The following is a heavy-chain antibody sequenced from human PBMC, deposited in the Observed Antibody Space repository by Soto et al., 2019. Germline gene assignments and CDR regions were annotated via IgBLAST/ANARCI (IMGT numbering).Heavy chain of an antibody. CDR1: GFTFSSYG. CDR3: ARDYDRSGYPRYYFDY. J-gene: IGHJ4*02. Sequence: QVQLVESGGGVVQPGRSLRLSCAASGFTFSSYGMHWVRQAPGKGLEWVAVIWYDGSNKYYADSVKGRFTISRDNSKNTLYLQMTSLRAEETAVYYCARDYDRSGYPRYYFDYWGQGTLVTVSS. V-gene: IGHV3-33*01. D-gene: IGHD3-22*01. CDR2: IWYDGSNK.